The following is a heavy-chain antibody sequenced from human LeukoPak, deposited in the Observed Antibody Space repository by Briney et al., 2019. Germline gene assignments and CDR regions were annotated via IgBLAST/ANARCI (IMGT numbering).Heavy chain of an antibody. CDR3: AKDEELELRGYFDY. V-gene: IGHV3-48*04. Sequence: PGGSLRLSCAASGFTFSSYSMNWVRQAPGKGLEWVSYISSSRSTIYYADSVKGRFTISRDNAKNSLYLQMNSLRAEDTAVYYCAKDEELELRGYFDYWGQGTLVTVSS. CDR2: ISSSRSTI. J-gene: IGHJ4*02. D-gene: IGHD1-7*01. CDR1: GFTFSSYS.